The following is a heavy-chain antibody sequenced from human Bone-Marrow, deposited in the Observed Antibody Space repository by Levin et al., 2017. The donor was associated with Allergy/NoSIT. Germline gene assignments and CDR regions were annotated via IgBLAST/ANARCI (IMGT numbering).Heavy chain of an antibody. CDR3: ARDHCSSTSCYA. CDR2: IYSGGDT. CDR1: GFTVSSNY. J-gene: IGHJ5*02. Sequence: GGSLRLSCAASGFTVSSNYMSWVRQTPGKGLEWVSVIYSGGDTYYADSVKGRFSISRDNSKNTLYLQMNSLRAEDTAVYYCARDHCSSTSCYAWGQGTLVTVSS. D-gene: IGHD2-2*01. V-gene: IGHV3-66*01.